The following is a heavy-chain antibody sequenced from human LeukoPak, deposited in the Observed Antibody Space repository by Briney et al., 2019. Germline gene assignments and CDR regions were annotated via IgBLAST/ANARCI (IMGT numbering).Heavy chain of an antibody. J-gene: IGHJ4*02. D-gene: IGHD3-22*01. CDR3: AKESWYDSSGPHDY. CDR2: ISGSGGST. V-gene: IGHV3-23*01. CDR1: GLTFSSYA. Sequence: GGSLRLSCAASGLTFSSYAMSWVRQAPGKGLEWVSAISGSGGSTYYADSVKGRFTISRDNSKNTLYLQMNSLRAEDTAVYYCAKESWYDSSGPHDYWGQGTLVTVSS.